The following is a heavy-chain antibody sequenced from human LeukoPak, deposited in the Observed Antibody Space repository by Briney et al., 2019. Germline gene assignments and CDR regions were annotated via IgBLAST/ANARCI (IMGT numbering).Heavy chain of an antibody. Sequence: SVNVSYKASGGTFSSYAISWVRQAPGQGLEWMGGIIPIFGTANYAQKFQGRVTITADESTSTAYMELSSLRSEDTAVYYCARDGRYGDYDVYWGQGTLVTVSS. V-gene: IGHV1-69*13. J-gene: IGHJ4*02. CDR2: IIPIFGTA. CDR1: GGTFSSYA. CDR3: ARDGRYGDYDVY. D-gene: IGHD4-17*01.